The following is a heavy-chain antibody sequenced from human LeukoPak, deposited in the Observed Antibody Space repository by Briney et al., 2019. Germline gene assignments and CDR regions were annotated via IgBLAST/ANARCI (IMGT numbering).Heavy chain of an antibody. CDR2: ISAYNGNT. D-gene: IGHD4-17*01. CDR3: ARDLATVTTGWYYYYGMDV. Sequence: ASVKVSCKASGYTFTSYGISWVRRAPGQGLEWMGWISAYNGNTNYAQKLQGRVTMTTDTSTSTAYMELRSLRSDDTAVYYCARDLATVTTGWYYYYGMDVWGQGTTVTVSS. V-gene: IGHV1-18*01. CDR1: GYTFTSYG. J-gene: IGHJ6*02.